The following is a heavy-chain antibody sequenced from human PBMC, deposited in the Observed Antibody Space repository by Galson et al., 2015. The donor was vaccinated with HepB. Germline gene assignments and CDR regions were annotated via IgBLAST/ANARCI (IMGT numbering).Heavy chain of an antibody. V-gene: IGHV3-7*03. CDR1: GFTFSSFW. CDR2: IKQDGSEK. Sequence: SLRLSCAASGFTFSSFWMSWVRQAPGKGLEWVANIKQDGSEKYYVDSVKGRFTISRDNAKNSLYLQMNSLRAEDTAVYCCASDHFVWGSYRAMDYWGQGTLVTVSS. J-gene: IGHJ4*02. CDR3: ASDHFVWGSYRAMDY. D-gene: IGHD3-16*02.